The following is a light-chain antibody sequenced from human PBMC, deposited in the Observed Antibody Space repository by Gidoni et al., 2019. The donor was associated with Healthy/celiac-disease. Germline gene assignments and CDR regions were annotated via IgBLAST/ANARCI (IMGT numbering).Light chain of an antibody. J-gene: IGKJ4*01. CDR2: DAS. CDR3: QQRSNLLT. CDR1: KIVSSY. V-gene: IGKV3-11*01. Sequence: EIVLTQSPTTLSLSPRERATLSCRASKIVSSYLAWYQQKPGQAPRLLIYDASNRATGIPARFSGSGSGTDFTLTISSLEPEDFAVYYCQQRSNLLTFGGGTKVEIK.